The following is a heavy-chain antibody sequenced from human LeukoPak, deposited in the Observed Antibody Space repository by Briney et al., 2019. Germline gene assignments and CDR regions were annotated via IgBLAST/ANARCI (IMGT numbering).Heavy chain of an antibody. CDR3: ARDTVPAALPLAPADYYYGMDV. V-gene: IGHV3-30-3*01. D-gene: IGHD2-2*01. CDR1: GFTFSDYY. CDR2: ISYDGSNK. Sequence: PGGSLRLSCAASGFTFSDYYMSWVRQAPGKGLEWVAVISYDGSNKYYADSVKGRFTISRDNSKNTLYLQMNSLRAEDTAVYYCARDTVPAALPLAPADYYYGMDVWGQGTTVTVSS. J-gene: IGHJ6*02.